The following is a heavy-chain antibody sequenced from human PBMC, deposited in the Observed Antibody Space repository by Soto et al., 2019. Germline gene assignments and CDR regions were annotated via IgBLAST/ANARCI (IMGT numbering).Heavy chain of an antibody. Sequence: PSETLSLTCAVYGGSFSGYYWDWIRQPPGKGLEWIGEINHRGSTNYNPSLKSRVTISVDTSKNQFSLKLSSVTAADTAVYYCARSYGSSWYMTFDYWGQGTLVTVSS. V-gene: IGHV4-34*01. CDR3: ARSYGSSWYMTFDY. J-gene: IGHJ4*02. D-gene: IGHD6-13*01. CDR2: INHRGST. CDR1: GGSFSGYY.